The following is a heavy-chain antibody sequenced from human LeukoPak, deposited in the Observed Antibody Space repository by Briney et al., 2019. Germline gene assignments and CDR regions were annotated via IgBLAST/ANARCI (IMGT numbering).Heavy chain of an antibody. Sequence: GGSLRLSCAASGFTFSDYAMHWVRQAPGKGLEWVALISSDGSNKYYADSVKGRFTISRDSSKNTLYLQVSSLRAEDTAVYYCAREAIAIAGDAFDIWGQGTIVTVS. V-gene: IGHV3-30*04. D-gene: IGHD6-13*01. J-gene: IGHJ3*02. CDR3: AREAIAIAGDAFDI. CDR1: GFTFSDYA. CDR2: ISSDGSNK.